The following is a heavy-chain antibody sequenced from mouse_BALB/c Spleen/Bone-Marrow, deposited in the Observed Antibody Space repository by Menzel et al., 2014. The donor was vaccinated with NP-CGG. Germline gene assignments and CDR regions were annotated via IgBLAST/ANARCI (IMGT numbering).Heavy chain of an antibody. CDR3: SREGAY. Sequence: QVQLQQSGAELVKPGASVKLSCKASGYTFTSYYMYWVKQRPGQGLEWIGEITPSNGDTNFNEKFKSKATLTVDKSSSTAYMQLSSLTSEGAAVYYCSREGAYWGQGTLVTVSS. CDR2: ITPSNGDT. J-gene: IGHJ3*01. CDR1: GYTFTSYY. V-gene: IGHV1S81*02.